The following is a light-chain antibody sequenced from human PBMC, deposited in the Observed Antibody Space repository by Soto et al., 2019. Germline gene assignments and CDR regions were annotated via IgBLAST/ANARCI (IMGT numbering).Light chain of an antibody. CDR2: GAS. CDR1: RDITTS. CDR3: QQTSAFPRT. V-gene: IGKV1-12*01. Sequence: DIQMTQSPSSVSASVGDRLTITCRGGRDITTSLAWYQQPPGKAPKLLLRGASSLHRGVPPRFSGGGAGTEFTLTISSLQPEDFATYYCQQTSAFPRTFGQGTKVDVK. J-gene: IGKJ1*01.